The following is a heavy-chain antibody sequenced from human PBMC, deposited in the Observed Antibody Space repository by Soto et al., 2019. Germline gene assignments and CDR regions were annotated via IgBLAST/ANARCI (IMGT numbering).Heavy chain of an antibody. CDR3: ARSTSSTLNYYYGMDV. V-gene: IGHV3-30*03. CDR2: MSYDGSTK. CDR1: GFTFSSFG. Sequence: SLRLSCAASGFTFSSFGMHWVRQAPGKGLEWVAVMSYDGSTKFYTDSVKGRFTIAGDNSKNILYLQMNSLTIEDTAVFYCARSTSSTLNYYYGMDVWGQGTTVTVSS. J-gene: IGHJ6*02. D-gene: IGHD6-6*01.